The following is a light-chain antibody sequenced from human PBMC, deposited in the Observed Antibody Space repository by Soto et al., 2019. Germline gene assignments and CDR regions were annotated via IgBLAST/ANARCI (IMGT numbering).Light chain of an antibody. CDR1: SSDVGGYNY. J-gene: IGLJ2*01. V-gene: IGLV2-14*01. CDR2: DVS. CDR3: SSYTSSSTGV. Sequence: QSALTQPASVSGSPGQSITISCTGTSSDVGGYNYVSWYQQHPGKAPKLMIYDVSNRPSGVSNRFSGSKSGNTASLTISGLQAEDEADYYGSSYTSSSTGVFGGGTKVTVL.